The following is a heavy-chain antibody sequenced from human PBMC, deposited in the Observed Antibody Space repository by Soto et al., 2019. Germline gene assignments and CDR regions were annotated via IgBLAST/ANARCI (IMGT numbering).Heavy chain of an antibody. Sequence: QVQLVQSGAEVKKPGSSVKVSCKASGGTFSSYAISWVRQAPGQGLEWMGGIILIFGTANYAQKFQGRVTITADESMSPACMERRSLRSEDTAVYYFAFTPYPYCGGDCVRGYFVYCVQGTLVTVSS. CDR3: AFTPYPYCGGDCVRGYFVY. CDR2: IILIFGTA. D-gene: IGHD2-21*02. J-gene: IGHJ4*02. CDR1: GGTFSSYA. V-gene: IGHV1-69*01.